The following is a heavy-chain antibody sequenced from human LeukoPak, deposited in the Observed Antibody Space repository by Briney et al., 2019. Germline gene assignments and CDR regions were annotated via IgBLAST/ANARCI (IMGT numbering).Heavy chain of an antibody. J-gene: IGHJ6*03. CDR1: GGSISSYY. D-gene: IGHD3-22*01. V-gene: IGHV4-59*01. CDR2: IYYSGST. Sequence: SETLSLTCTVSGGSISSYYWSWIRQPPGKGLEWIGYIYYSGSTNYNPSLKSRVTISVDTSKNQFSLKLSSVTAADTAVYYCARAFPPRYYDSKESGYYYMDVWGKGTTVTVSS. CDR3: ARAFPPRYYDSKESGYYYMDV.